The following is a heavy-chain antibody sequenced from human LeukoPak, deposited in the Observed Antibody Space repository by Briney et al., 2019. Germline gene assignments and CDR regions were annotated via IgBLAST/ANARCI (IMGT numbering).Heavy chain of an antibody. CDR1: GFTFSDYY. J-gene: IGHJ6*03. CDR3: ARTRGSYNYYYYYMDV. Sequence: KLGGSLRLSCAASGFTFSDYYMSWIRQAPGKGLECVSYISSSGSTIYYADSVKGRFTISRDNAKNSLYLQMNSLRAEDTAVYYCARTRGSYNYYYYYMDVWGKGTTVTVPS. D-gene: IGHD3-16*01. CDR2: ISSSGSTI. V-gene: IGHV3-11*01.